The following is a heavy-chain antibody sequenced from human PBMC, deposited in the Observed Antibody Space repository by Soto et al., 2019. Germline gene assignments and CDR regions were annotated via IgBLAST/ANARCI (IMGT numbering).Heavy chain of an antibody. J-gene: IGHJ5*02. Sequence: PSENLSLTCTVSGGSINSGDYSWTWIRQPPGKGLEWIGYIYHTGTTYYNMSLKSQVTISVDRSKNQFSLKLSSVTAADTAVYYCARGINYYDSSGDSWFDPWGQGTLVTVSS. CDR3: ARGINYYDSSGDSWFDP. D-gene: IGHD3-22*01. CDR1: GGSINSGDYS. CDR2: IYHTGTT. V-gene: IGHV4-30-2*01.